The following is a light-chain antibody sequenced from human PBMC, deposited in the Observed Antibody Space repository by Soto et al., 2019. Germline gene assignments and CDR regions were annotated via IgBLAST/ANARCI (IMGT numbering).Light chain of an antibody. J-gene: IGKJ1*01. CDR2: GAS. Sequence: ESVFSQSPCTLSLSPGERATLSCRASQSVSSSYLAWYQQKPGQAPRLLIYGASSRASGIPDRFSGSGSGTDFTLTISRLEPEDFAVYYCQQYGSSRTFGQGTKVDIK. CDR3: QQYGSSRT. V-gene: IGKV3-20*01. CDR1: QSVSSSY.